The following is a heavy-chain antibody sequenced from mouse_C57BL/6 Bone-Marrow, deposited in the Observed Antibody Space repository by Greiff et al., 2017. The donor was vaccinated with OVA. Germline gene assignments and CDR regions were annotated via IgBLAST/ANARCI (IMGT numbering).Heavy chain of an antibody. D-gene: IGHD2-3*01. J-gene: IGHJ3*01. V-gene: IGHV1-59*01. CDR2: IDPSDSYT. CDR1: GYTFTSYW. Sequence: QVQLQQPGAELVRPGTSVKLSCKASGYTFTSYWMHWVKQRPGQGLEWIGVIDPSDSYTNYNQKFKGKATLTVDTSSSTAYMQRSSLTSEDSAVYYCARASGYDGYYPFAYWGQGTLVTVSA. CDR3: ARASGYDGYYPFAY.